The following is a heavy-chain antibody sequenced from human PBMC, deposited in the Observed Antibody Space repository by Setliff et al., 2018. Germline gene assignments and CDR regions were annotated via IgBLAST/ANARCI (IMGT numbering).Heavy chain of an antibody. V-gene: IGHV4-34*01. CDR1: GGSFSGYH. CDR3: ARAFDSSGYYGESHTHYFDN. J-gene: IGHJ4*02. Sequence: SETLSLTCAVYGGSFSGYHWSWIRQPPGKGLEWIGEISHSGDPNYNPSLKSRVTMSLDTSKNQFSLNLYSVTAADTAVYYCARAFDSSGYYGESHTHYFDNWGQGTLVTVSS. CDR2: ISHSGDP. D-gene: IGHD3-22*01.